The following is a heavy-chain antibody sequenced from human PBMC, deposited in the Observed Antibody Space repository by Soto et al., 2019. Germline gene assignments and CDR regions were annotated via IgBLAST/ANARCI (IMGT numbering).Heavy chain of an antibody. CDR1: GFTFSSYS. J-gene: IGHJ4*02. V-gene: IGHV3-48*04. CDR2: ISSSSSTI. D-gene: IGHD3-22*01. CDR3: AREQTYYASSGYLY. Sequence: GGSLRLSCAASGFTFSSYSMNWVRQAPGKGLEWVSYISSSSSTIYYADSVKGRFTISRDNAKNSLYLQMNSLRAEDTAVYYCAREQTYYASSGYLYWGQGTLVTVHS.